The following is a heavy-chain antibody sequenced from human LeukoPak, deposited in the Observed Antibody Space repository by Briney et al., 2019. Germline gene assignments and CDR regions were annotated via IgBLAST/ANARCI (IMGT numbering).Heavy chain of an antibody. V-gene: IGHV4-59*01. CDR1: GGSISSYY. CDR2: IYYSGST. D-gene: IGHD1-1*01. Sequence: SETLSLTCTVSGGSISSYYWSWIRRPPGKGLEWIGYIYYSGSTNYNPSLKSRVTISVDTSKNQFSLKLSSVTAADTAVYYCARDRGTWNDDGFDYWGQGTLVTVSS. J-gene: IGHJ4*02. CDR3: ARDRGTWNDDGFDY.